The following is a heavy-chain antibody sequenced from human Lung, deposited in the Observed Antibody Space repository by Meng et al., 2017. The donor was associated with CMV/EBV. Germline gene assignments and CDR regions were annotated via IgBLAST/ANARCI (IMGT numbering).Heavy chain of an antibody. V-gene: IGHV3-23*01. CDR1: GFTFSSYA. CDR2: ISGSGGST. J-gene: IGHJ4*02. CDR3: AKRPFSGNYSPGTLDY. Sequence: ESXKISXAASGFTFSSYAMSWVRQAPGKGLEWVSGISGSGGSTYYADSVKGRFTISRDNSKNTLFLQMNSLRAEDTAVYYCAKRPFSGNYSPGTLDYWGQGXLVTVSS. D-gene: IGHD1-26*01.